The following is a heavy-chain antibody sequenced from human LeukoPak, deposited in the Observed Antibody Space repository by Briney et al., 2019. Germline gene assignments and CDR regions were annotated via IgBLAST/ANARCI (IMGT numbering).Heavy chain of an antibody. V-gene: IGHV3-30*18. CDR2: ISYDGSNK. D-gene: IGHD3-10*01. CDR1: GFTFNSYG. Sequence: GGSLRLSCAASGFTFNSYGMHWVRQAPGKGLEWVAVISYDGSNKYYADSVKGRFTISRDNSKNTLYLQMNSLRAEDTAVYYCAKGELYYYGSGSYRLDYWGHGALVTVSS. J-gene: IGHJ4*01. CDR3: AKGELYYYGSGSYRLDY.